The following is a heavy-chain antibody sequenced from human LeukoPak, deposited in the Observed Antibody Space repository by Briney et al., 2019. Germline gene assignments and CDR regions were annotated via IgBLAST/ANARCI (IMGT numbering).Heavy chain of an antibody. CDR3: ARERPTGSSLLFLVQ. CDR2: LSSYSRYI. V-gene: IGHV3-21*01. D-gene: IGHD3-10*01. J-gene: IGHJ4*02. CDR1: GFTFSSYS. Sequence: GGPLTLSCAASGFTFSSYSMTWMRVAPGEGLEGVSYLSSYSRYIYYSDPVRGRFTISRDNRKNSLSLLINSLRAGDTAVYFCARERPTGSSLLFLVQWGEGTLVTVSS.